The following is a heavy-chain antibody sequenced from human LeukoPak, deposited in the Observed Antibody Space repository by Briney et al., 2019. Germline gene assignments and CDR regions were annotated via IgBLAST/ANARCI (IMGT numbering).Heavy chain of an antibody. CDR3: ARVGVYYHIDY. Sequence: PSETLSLTCTVSGGSISSYYWSWTRQPPGKGLEWIGYIYYSGSTNYNPSLKSRVTISVDTSKNQFSLKLSSVTAADTAVYYCARVGVYYHIDYWGQGTLVTVSS. V-gene: IGHV4-59*01. J-gene: IGHJ4*02. D-gene: IGHD3-10*01. CDR1: GGSISSYY. CDR2: IYYSGST.